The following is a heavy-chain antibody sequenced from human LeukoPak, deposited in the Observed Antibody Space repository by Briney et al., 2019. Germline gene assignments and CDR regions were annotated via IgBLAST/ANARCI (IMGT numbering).Heavy chain of an antibody. V-gene: IGHV1-2*02. Sequence: ASVKVSCKASGYTFTGYYMYWVRQAPGQGLEWMGWINPNSGVTNYAQNFQGRVTMTRDTSIRTAYMELSRLRSDDTALYYCARGSRLGVVERDAFDIWGQGTMVTVSS. J-gene: IGHJ3*02. CDR1: GYTFTGYY. D-gene: IGHD3-3*01. CDR2: INPNSGVT. CDR3: ARGSRLGVVERDAFDI.